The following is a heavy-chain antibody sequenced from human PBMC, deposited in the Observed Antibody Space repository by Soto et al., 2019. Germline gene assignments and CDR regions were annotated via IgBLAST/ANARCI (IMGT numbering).Heavy chain of an antibody. D-gene: IGHD2-2*01. CDR1: GGSISSGGYY. J-gene: IGHJ5*02. V-gene: IGHV4-31*03. Sequence: QVQLQESGPGLVKPSQTLSLTCTVTGGSISSGGYYWSGIRRHLGKGLGWIGYIYYSGTTNSNPSLISRVTVSGGSSTNESALKLSSVTAAHTAVYSRARGRTSIPTPGASWGQGTLVTVSS. CDR3: ARGRTSIPTPGAS. CDR2: IYYSGTT.